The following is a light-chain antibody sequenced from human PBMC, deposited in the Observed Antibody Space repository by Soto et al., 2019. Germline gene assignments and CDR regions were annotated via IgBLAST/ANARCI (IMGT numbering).Light chain of an antibody. V-gene: IGKV3-15*01. Sequence: EIVMTQSPATLSVSPGERVTLSCRASESLSTYLAWYQQKPGQAPRLLIYGASTKATGISARFSGSGSATDFTLTLSSLQSEDFAVYYCQSYNDWPFTFGQGTKLEI. J-gene: IGKJ2*01. CDR3: QSYNDWPFT. CDR1: ESLSTY. CDR2: GAS.